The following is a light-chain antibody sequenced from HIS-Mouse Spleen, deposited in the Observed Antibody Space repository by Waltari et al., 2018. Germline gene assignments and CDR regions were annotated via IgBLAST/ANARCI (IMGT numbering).Light chain of an antibody. CDR2: WAS. Sequence: DIVMTQSPDSLAVSLGERPTINCKSSRSVLYSSNNKNYLAWYQQKPGQPPKLLIYWASTRESGVPDRFSGSGSGTDFTLTISSLQAEDVAVYYCQQYYSTPWTFGQGTKVEIK. J-gene: IGKJ1*01. CDR3: QQYYSTPWT. CDR1: RSVLYSSNNKNY. V-gene: IGKV4-1*01.